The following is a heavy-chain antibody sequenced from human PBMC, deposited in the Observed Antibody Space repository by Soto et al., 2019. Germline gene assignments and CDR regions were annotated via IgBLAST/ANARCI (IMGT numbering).Heavy chain of an antibody. CDR1: GFTFSSYG. D-gene: IGHD3-10*01. CDR3: ARDRITMVRGTNYYYYYGMDV. CDR2: IWYDGSNK. J-gene: IGHJ6*02. Sequence: GGSLRLSCAASGFTFSSYGMHWVRQAPGKGLEWVAVIWYDGSNKYYADSVKGRFTISRDNSKNTLYLQMNSLRAEATAVYYCARDRITMVRGTNYYYYYGMDVWGQGTTVTVSS. V-gene: IGHV3-33*01.